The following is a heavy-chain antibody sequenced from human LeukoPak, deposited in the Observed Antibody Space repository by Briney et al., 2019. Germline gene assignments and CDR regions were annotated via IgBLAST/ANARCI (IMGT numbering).Heavy chain of an antibody. V-gene: IGHV4-61*09. J-gene: IGHJ5*02. CDR2: IYTSGST. CDR3: ARGGNYWPQWWFDP. D-gene: IGHD1-26*01. CDR1: GGSISSGSYY. Sequence: SETLSLTCTVSGGSISSGSYYWSWIRQPAGKGLEWIGHIYTSGSTSYNPSLKSRVTMSLDASKNQFSLELNSVTPADTAVYYCARGGNYWPQWWFDPWGRGTLVSVSS.